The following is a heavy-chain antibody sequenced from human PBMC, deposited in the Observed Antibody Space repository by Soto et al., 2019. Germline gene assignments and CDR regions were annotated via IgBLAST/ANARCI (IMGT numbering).Heavy chain of an antibody. CDR1: GGSISSYY. V-gene: IGHV4-59*01. J-gene: IGHJ6*02. CDR3: ARNGVAAARLSYYYYGMDV. CDR2: IYYSGST. D-gene: IGHD2-2*01. Sequence: ETLSLTCTVSGGSISSYYWSWIRQPPGKELEWIGYIYYSGSTNYNPSLKSRVTISVDTSKNQFSLKVSSVTAADTAVYYCARNGVAAARLSYYYYGMDVWGPGTTVTVSS.